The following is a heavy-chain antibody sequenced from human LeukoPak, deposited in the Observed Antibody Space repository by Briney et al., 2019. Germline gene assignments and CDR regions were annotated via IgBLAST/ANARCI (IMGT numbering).Heavy chain of an antibody. D-gene: IGHD4-23*01. CDR1: EFTFSSYS. CDR2: ISSTASSI. J-gene: IGHJ5*02. Sequence: PGGSLRLSCAASEFTFSSYSMSGVRPAPGKGLEWVSYISSTASSIYYAHSVRGRFTISRDNAKNSLYLQMNSLRAEDTAVYYCARDVTYHGGDWFDPWGQGTLVTVSS. V-gene: IGHV3-48*04. CDR3: ARDVTYHGGDWFDP.